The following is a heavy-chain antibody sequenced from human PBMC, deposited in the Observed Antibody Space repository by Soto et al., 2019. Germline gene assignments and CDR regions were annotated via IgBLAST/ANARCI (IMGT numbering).Heavy chain of an antibody. Sequence: ASVKVSCKASGYTFIDYYIHWVRQAPGQGLEWMGWISPRSGGTNYAQKFQGRATITRDTSNSTAYMELTSLRSDDTAVYYCTKKGGGPFPFDPWGQGTRVTVSS. CDR1: GYTFIDYY. J-gene: IGHJ5*02. CDR2: ISPRSGGT. CDR3: TKKGGGPFPFDP. V-gene: IGHV1-2*02. D-gene: IGHD3-10*01.